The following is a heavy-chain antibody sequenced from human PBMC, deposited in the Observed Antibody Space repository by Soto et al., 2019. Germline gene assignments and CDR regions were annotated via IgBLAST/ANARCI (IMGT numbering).Heavy chain of an antibody. CDR1: GGSISSSSYY. CDR2: IYYSGST. J-gene: IGHJ5*02. V-gene: IGHV4-39*01. CDR3: ARHYPQIPTEAQGIWFDP. Sequence: SETLSLTCTVSGGSISSSSYYWGWIRQPPGKGLEWIGSIYYSGSTYYNPSLKSRVTISVDTSKNQFSLKLSSVTAADTAVYYCARHYPQIPTEAQGIWFDPWGQGTLVTVSS.